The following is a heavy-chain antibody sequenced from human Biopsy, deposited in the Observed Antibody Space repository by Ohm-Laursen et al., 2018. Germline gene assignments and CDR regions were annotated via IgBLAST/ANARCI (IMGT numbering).Heavy chain of an antibody. Sequence: SLRLSCAASGFTFSSYDMHWVRQVPGKGLEWVSAIGTAADIYYSGSVKGRFTISRENAKNSLYLQMNSLRGEDTAVYYCARAVGIAAAPVDYWGQGTLVTVSS. CDR1: GFTFSSYD. CDR2: IGTAADI. J-gene: IGHJ4*02. D-gene: IGHD2-15*01. V-gene: IGHV3-13*01. CDR3: ARAVGIAAAPVDY.